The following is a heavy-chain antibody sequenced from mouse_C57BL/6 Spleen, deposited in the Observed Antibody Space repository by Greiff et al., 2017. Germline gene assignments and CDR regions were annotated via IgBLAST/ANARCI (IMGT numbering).Heavy chain of an antibody. V-gene: IGHV1-4*01. CDR2: INPSSGYT. D-gene: IGHD2-5*01. CDR1: GYTFTSYT. CDR3: AREHYYSNFWFAY. J-gene: IGHJ3*01. Sequence: QVQLQQSGAELARPGASVKMSCKASGYTFTSYTMHWVKQRPGQGLEWIGYINPSSGYTKYNQKFKDKATLTADKSSSTAYMQLRDLTSEDSAVYYCAREHYYSNFWFAYWGQGTLVTVSA.